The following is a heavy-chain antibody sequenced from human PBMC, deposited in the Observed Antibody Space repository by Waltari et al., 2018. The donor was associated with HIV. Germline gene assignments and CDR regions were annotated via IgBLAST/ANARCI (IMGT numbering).Heavy chain of an antibody. CDR2: IWNDGSNK. J-gene: IGHJ6*02. CDR3: ARGPDYYGSGSYLYYYNMDV. D-gene: IGHD3-10*01. Sequence: QVQLVESGGGVVQPGRSLRLPCAASGFTFSSYVMHCVRQAPGKGLEWGAVIWNDGSNKYYADSVKGRFTISRDNSKNTLYLQMNSLRAEDTAVYYCARGPDYYGSGSYLYYYNMDVWGQGTTVTVSS. CDR1: GFTFSSYV. V-gene: IGHV3-33*01.